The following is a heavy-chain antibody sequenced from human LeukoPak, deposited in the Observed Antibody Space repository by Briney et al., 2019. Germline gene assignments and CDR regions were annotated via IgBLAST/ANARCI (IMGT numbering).Heavy chain of an antibody. CDR3: ARGSTLYYDILTGYYTPGPFDI. D-gene: IGHD3-9*01. J-gene: IGHJ3*02. V-gene: IGHV4-59*01. CDR1: GGSISSYY. Sequence: SETLSLTCTVSGGSISSYYWSWIRQPPGKGLEWIGYIHYSGSTNYNPSLKSRVTISVDTSKNQFSLKLSSVTAADTAVYYCARGSTLYYDILTGYYTPGPFDIWGQGTMFTVSS. CDR2: IHYSGST.